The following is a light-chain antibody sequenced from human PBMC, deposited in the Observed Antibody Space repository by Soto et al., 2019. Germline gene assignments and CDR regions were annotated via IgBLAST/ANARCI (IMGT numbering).Light chain of an antibody. CDR3: LQHYFYPYT. Sequence: AIQMTQAPSSLSASVGDRVTITCRASQGIRNDLGWFQQKLGKAPKLLMYAASSPQSGVPSRFSGSGSGTDFTLTISSLQPEDVATYYCLQHYFYPYTFGQGTNLEIK. CDR2: AAS. V-gene: IGKV1-6*01. J-gene: IGKJ2*01. CDR1: QGIRND.